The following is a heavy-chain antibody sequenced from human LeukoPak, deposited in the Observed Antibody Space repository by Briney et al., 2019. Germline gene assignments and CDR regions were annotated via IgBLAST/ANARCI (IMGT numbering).Heavy chain of an antibody. CDR1: GFTFSNLA. J-gene: IGHJ4*02. V-gene: IGHV3-48*03. CDR3: ARAPEYSSSY. CDR2: ISGSGHNI. D-gene: IGHD6-6*01. Sequence: PGGSLRLSCVASGFTFSNLAMGWVRQAPGKGLEWVSYISGSGHNIYYADSVKGRFTISRDNAKNSLYLQMDSLRAEDTAVYYCARAPEYSSSYWGQGTLVTVSS.